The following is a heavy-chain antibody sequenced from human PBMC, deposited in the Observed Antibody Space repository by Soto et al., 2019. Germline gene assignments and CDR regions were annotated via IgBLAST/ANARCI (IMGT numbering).Heavy chain of an antibody. Sequence: QVQLVQSGAEEKKPGASVKVSCKASGYTFTSYAMHWVRQAPGQRLECMGWINAGNGNTKYSQKFKGRDTITRDTSASTAYMELSSLRSEDTAVYYCESESYGGEFDYWGQGTLVTVSS. CDR1: GYTFTSYA. CDR3: ESESYGGEFDY. J-gene: IGHJ4*02. CDR2: INAGNGNT. D-gene: IGHD4-17*01. V-gene: IGHV1-3*05.